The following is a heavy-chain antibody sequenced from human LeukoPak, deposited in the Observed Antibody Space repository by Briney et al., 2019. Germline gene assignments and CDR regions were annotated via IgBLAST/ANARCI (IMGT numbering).Heavy chain of an antibody. Sequence: SETLSLTCAVYGGSYSGYYWSWIRQPPGKGLEWIGEINHSGSTNYNPSLKSRVTISVDTSKNQFSLKLSSVTAADTAVYYCARVMGPRDGMDVWGQGTTVTVSS. J-gene: IGHJ6*02. CDR1: GGSYSGYY. CDR3: ARVMGPRDGMDV. V-gene: IGHV4-34*01. D-gene: IGHD3-10*01. CDR2: INHSGST.